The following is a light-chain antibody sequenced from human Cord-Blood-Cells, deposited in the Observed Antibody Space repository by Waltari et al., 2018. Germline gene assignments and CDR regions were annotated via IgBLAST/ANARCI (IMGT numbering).Light chain of an antibody. Sequence: DIVMTQSPLSLPVTPGEPASIPCRSSQSLLLSNGYNYLDWYLQKPGQSPQLLIYLGSNRASGVPDRFSGSGSGTDFTLKISRVEAEDVGVYYCMQYLQTPLTFGGGTKVEIK. J-gene: IGKJ4*01. V-gene: IGKV2-28*01. CDR2: LGS. CDR3: MQYLQTPLT. CDR1: QSLLLSNGYNY.